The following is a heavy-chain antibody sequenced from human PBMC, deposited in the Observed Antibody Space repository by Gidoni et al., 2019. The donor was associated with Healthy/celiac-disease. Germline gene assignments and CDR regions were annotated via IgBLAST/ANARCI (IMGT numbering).Heavy chain of an antibody. Sequence: QVQLVESGGGVVQPGRSLSLSCAASGFTFRSYGMHWVRQAPGKGRGWVAVISYDGSNKYYADSVKGRFTISRDNSKNTLYLQMNSLRAEDTAVYYCAKGDYYGSGSYGSPIDYWGQGTLVTVSS. D-gene: IGHD3-10*01. CDR2: ISYDGSNK. V-gene: IGHV3-30*18. CDR3: AKGDYYGSGSYGSPIDY. J-gene: IGHJ4*02. CDR1: GFTFRSYG.